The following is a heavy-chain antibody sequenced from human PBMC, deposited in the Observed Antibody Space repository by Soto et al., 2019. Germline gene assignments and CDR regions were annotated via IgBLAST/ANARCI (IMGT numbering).Heavy chain of an antibody. V-gene: IGHV4-34*01. D-gene: IGHD3-3*01. J-gene: IGHJ4*02. Sequence: SETLSLTCAAYGAPFSGYYWTWIRQPPGKGLEWIGEINHAGSTKYNPSLKSRVTISLDTSKNQFSLSLRSVPAADTAVYYCARGREIFGAVTPFEYWGQGTQVTVSS. CDR3: ARGREIFGAVTPFEY. CDR2: INHAGST. CDR1: GAPFSGYY.